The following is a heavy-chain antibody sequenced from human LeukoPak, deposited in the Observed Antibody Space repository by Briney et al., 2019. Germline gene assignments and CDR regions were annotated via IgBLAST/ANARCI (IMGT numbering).Heavy chain of an antibody. CDR3: ARGGDLPAHFYYYGMDV. J-gene: IGHJ6*02. CDR2: IYPGDSNT. V-gene: IGHV5-51*01. CDR1: GYNFSNYW. Sequence: GESLKISCKGSGYNFSNYWIAWVRQMPGKGLEWMGIIYPGDSNTKSRPSLQGQVTISADKSITTAYLQWSSLKASDTAIYYCARGGDLPAHFYYYGMDVWGQGTTVTVSS. D-gene: IGHD2-2*01.